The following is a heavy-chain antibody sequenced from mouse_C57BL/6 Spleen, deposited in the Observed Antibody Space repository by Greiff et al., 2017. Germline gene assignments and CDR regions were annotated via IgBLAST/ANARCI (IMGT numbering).Heavy chain of an antibody. CDR2: IYPRSGNT. J-gene: IGHJ3*01. CDR1: GYTFTSYG. CDR3: AESYDGYYAY. D-gene: IGHD2-3*01. V-gene: IGHV1-81*01. Sequence: QVQLQQSGAELARPGASVKLSCKASGYTFTSYGISWVKQRTGQGLEWIGEIYPRSGNTYYNEKFKGKATLTADKSSSTAYMELSSLTSEDSAVYFCAESYDGYYAYWGQGTLVTVSA.